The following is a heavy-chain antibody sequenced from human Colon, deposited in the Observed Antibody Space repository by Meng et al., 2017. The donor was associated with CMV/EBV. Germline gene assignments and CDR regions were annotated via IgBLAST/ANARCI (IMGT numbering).Heavy chain of an antibody. D-gene: IGHD6-13*01. CDR3: VRESWYFDF. CDR1: GYTFTANH. Sequence: QVQLVKFGTEGNKPGASVKVSCKPSGYTFTANHLHWVRQAPGQGLEWMGWIYPHDGGTYFAQKFQDRVTLTRDTSITTAYMELSGLTSDDTAIYYCVRESWYFDFWGEGTLVTVSS. V-gene: IGHV1-2*02. J-gene: IGHJ4*02. CDR2: IYPHDGGT.